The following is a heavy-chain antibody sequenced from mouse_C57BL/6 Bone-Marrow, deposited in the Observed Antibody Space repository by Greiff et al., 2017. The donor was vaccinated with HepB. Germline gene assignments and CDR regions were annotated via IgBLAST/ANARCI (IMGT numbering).Heavy chain of an antibody. D-gene: IGHD1-1*01. CDR3: TRDYGSSLMDY. J-gene: IGHJ4*01. CDR2: IDPETGGT. V-gene: IGHV1-15*01. CDR1: GYTFTDYE. Sequence: VQLQQSGAELVRPGASVTLSCKASGYTFTDYEMHWVKQTPVQGLEWIGAIDPETGGTAYNQKFKGKAILTADKSSSTAYMELRSLTSEDSAVYYCTRDYGSSLMDYWGQGTSVTVSS.